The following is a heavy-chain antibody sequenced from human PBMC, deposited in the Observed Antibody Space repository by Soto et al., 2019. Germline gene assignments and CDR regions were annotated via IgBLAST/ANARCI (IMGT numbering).Heavy chain of an antibody. D-gene: IGHD3-16*01. J-gene: IGHJ3*01. V-gene: IGHV2-5*02. CDR2: IYGDDGE. Sequence: SGPTLVNPTQTLTLTCTFSGFSLSSSGVGVGWIRQPPGKALEWLALIYGDDGERYTPSLKTRLTITKDTSKNQVVLTMTNMDPVDTATYYCATREGDDYVWGSYKDAFDVWGQGTMVTV. CDR3: ATREGDDYVWGSYKDAFDV. CDR1: GFSLSSSGVG.